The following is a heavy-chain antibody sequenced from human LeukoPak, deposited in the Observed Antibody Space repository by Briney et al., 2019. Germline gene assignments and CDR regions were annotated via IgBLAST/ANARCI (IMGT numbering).Heavy chain of an antibody. CDR3: AREQYSSGWYEGSYYYYGMDV. D-gene: IGHD6-19*01. Sequence: GGSLRLSCAASGFTFSSYAMHWVRQAPGKGLEWVAVISYDGSNKYYADSVKGRFTISRDNSKNTLYLQMNSLRAEDTAVYYCAREQYSSGWYEGSYYYYGMDVWGQGATVTVSS. CDR2: ISYDGSNK. J-gene: IGHJ6*02. CDR1: GFTFSSYA. V-gene: IGHV3-30-3*01.